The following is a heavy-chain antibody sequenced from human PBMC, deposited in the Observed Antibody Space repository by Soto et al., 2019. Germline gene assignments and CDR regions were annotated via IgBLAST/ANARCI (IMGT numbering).Heavy chain of an antibody. J-gene: IGHJ4*02. CDR2: IYYSGST. CDR1: GGSISSYY. V-gene: IGHV4-59*01. Sequence: QVQLQESGPGLVKPSETLSLTCTVSGGSISSYYWSWIRQPPGKGLEWIGYIYYSGSTNYNPSLKSRVTISVDTSKNQFSLKLSSVTAADTAVYYCAREVGSSWYDYWGQGTLVTVSS. CDR3: AREVGSSWYDY. D-gene: IGHD6-13*01.